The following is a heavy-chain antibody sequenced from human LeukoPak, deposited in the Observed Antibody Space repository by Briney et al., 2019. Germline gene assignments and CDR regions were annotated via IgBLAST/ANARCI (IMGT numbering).Heavy chain of an antibody. J-gene: IGHJ4*02. Sequence: GASVKVSYKASGYTFTNYYIHWVRQAPGQGLEWMGWINPNSGGTNYAQKFQGRVTMTRDTSISTAYMELSRLTSDDTAVYYCAEDAIVRDYSNSDYWGQGTLVTVSS. CDR3: AEDAIVRDYSNSDY. CDR1: GYTFTNYY. V-gene: IGHV1-2*02. CDR2: INPNSGGT. D-gene: IGHD4-11*01.